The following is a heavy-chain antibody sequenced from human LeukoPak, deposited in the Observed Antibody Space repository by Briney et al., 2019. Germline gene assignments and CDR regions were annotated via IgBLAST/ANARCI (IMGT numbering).Heavy chain of an antibody. J-gene: IGHJ6*03. V-gene: IGHV5-51*01. CDR2: IYPGDSDT. D-gene: IGHD3-10*01. Sequence: GESLKISCKGSGYSFTSYWIGWVRQMPGKGLEWMGIIYPGDSDTRYSPSFQGQVTISADKSISTAYLQWNSLKASDTAMYYCARHGSTGYGSGSHNYYYYYYMDVWGKGTTVTVSS. CDR1: GYSFTSYW. CDR3: ARHGSTGYGSGSHNYYYYYYMDV.